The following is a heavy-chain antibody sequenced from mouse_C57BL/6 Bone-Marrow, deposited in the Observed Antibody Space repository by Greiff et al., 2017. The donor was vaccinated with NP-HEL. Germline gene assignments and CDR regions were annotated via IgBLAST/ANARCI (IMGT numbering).Heavy chain of an antibody. CDR1: GYTFTSYW. J-gene: IGHJ3*01. Sequence: QVQLQQPGAELVMPGASVKLSCKASGYTFTSYWMHWVKQRPGQGLEWIGEIDPSDSYTNYNQKFKGKSTLTVDKSSSTAYMQLSSLTSEDSAVYYCARYYYGSRRCFAYWGQGTLVTVSA. CDR2: IDPSDSYT. D-gene: IGHD1-1*01. V-gene: IGHV1-69*01. CDR3: ARYYYGSRRCFAY.